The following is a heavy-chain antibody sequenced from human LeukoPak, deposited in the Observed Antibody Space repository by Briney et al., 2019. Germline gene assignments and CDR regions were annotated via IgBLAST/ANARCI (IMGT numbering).Heavy chain of an antibody. CDR2: ISAYNGNT. D-gene: IGHD3-22*01. J-gene: IGHJ4*02. CDR1: GYTFTSYG. CDR3: ARDLYHDSSGYSYYFDY. V-gene: IGHV1-18*01. Sequence: ASVKVSCKASGYTFTSYGISWVRQAPGQGLEWMGGISAYNGNTNYAQKLQGRVTMITDTSTSIAYMELRSLRSDDTAMYYCARDLYHDSSGYSYYFDYWGQGTLVTVSS.